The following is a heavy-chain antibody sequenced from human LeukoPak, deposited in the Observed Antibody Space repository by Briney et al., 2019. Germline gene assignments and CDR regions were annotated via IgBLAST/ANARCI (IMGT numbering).Heavy chain of an antibody. CDR2: INPNSGGT. CDR3: ARTSNKWGAFDI. CDR1: GYTFTGYY. Sequence: ASVKVSCKASGYTFTGYYMHWARQAPGQGLEWMGWINPNSGGTNYAQKFQGRVTMTRDTSISTAYMALSRLRSDDTAVYYCARTSNKWGAFDIWGQGTMVTVSS. D-gene: IGHD1-26*01. J-gene: IGHJ3*02. V-gene: IGHV1-2*02.